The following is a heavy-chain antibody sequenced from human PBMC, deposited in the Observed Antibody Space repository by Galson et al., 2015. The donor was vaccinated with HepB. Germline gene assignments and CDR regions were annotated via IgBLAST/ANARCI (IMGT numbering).Heavy chain of an antibody. CDR3: AVVVVPAAMYY. J-gene: IGHJ4*02. D-gene: IGHD2-2*01. CDR1: GFTFSSYG. Sequence: SLRLSCAASGFTFSSYGMHWVRQAPGKGLEWVAVISYDGSNKYYADSVKGRFTISRDNSKNTLYLQMNSLRAEDTAVYYCAVVVVPAAMYYWGQGTLVTVSS. CDR2: ISYDGSNK. V-gene: IGHV3-30*03.